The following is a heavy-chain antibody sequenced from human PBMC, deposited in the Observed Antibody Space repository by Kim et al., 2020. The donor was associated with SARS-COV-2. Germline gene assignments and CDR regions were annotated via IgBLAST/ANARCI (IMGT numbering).Heavy chain of an antibody. D-gene: IGHD6-13*01. J-gene: IGHJ6*03. CDR1: GYTFTSYD. CDR2: MNPNSGNT. V-gene: IGHV1-8*01. Sequence: ASVKVSCKASGYTFTSYDINWVRQATGQGLEWMGWMNPNSGNTGYAQKFQGRVTMTRNTSISTAYMELSSLRSEDTAVYYCARAGYSSSWHGNGFDYYYYYMDVWGKGTTVTVSS. CDR3: ARAGYSSSWHGNGFDYYYYYMDV.